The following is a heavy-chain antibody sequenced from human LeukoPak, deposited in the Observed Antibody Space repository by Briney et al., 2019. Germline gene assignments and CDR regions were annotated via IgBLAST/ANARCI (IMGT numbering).Heavy chain of an antibody. CDR3: TTDCSSTSCYFSDY. Sequence: PGGSLRLSCAASGFTFSSYAMSWVRQAPGKGLEWVSAISGSGGSTYYADSVKGRFTISRDNSKNTLYLQMNSLKTEDTAVYYCTTDCSSTSCYFSDYWGQGTLVTVSS. D-gene: IGHD2-2*01. J-gene: IGHJ4*02. CDR1: GFTFSSYA. V-gene: IGHV3-23*01. CDR2: ISGSGGST.